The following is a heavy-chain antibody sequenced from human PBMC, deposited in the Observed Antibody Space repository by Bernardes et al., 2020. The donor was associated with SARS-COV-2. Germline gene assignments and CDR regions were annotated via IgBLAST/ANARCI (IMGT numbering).Heavy chain of an antibody. CDR3: AKADYSYASGGNDY. V-gene: IGHV3-23*01. J-gene: IGHJ4*02. CDR2: ISDSGGST. D-gene: IGHD3-16*01. Sequence: GGSLRLSCAASGFIFGVYGMNWVRQAPGKGLEWVSAISDSGGSTSYADSVKDRFTVSRDNSKNMVYLQLNNLRAEDTAVYYCAKADYSYASGGNDYWGLGTLVTVSS. CDR1: GFIFGVYG.